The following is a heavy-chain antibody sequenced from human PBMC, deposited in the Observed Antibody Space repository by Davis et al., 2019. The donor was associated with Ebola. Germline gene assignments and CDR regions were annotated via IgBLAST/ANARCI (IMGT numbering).Heavy chain of an antibody. CDR3: ARADILTGYRGVGYGMDV. J-gene: IGHJ6*02. CDR2: IYYSGST. CDR1: GGSISSYY. Sequence: SETLSLTCTVSGGSISSYYWSWIRQPPGKGLEWVGYIYYSGSTNYNPSLQSRVTISVDTSKNQFSLKLSSVTAADTAVYYCARADILTGYRGVGYGMDVWGQGTTVTVSS. V-gene: IGHV4-59*01. D-gene: IGHD3-9*01.